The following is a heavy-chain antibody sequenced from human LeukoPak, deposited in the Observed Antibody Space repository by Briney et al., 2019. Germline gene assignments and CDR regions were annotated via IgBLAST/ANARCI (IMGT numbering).Heavy chain of an antibody. CDR2: INHDGRET. CDR1: GFNFRYFW. Sequence: GGSLRLTCLGSGFNFRYFWMSWVRQAPGKGLEWVANINHDGRETYYADSVKGRFPISRDNSKNTLYLQMNSLRAEDTAVYYCAKDYTGSLFWGQGTLVTVSS. D-gene: IGHD1-1*01. CDR3: AKDYTGSLF. V-gene: IGHV3-7*01. J-gene: IGHJ4*02.